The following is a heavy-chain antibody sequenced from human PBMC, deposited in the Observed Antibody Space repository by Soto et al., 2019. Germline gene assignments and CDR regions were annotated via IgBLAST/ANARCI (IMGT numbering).Heavy chain of an antibody. CDR1: GFTFTSYA. V-gene: IGHV3-23*01. CDR3: AKPFTVRLTDAFDV. Sequence: GGSLRLSCAASGFTFTSYALHWVRQAPGKGLEWVSVISDSGHTADYAGSVKGRFTISRDNSKNTLYLQMNSLRAEDTAMYFCAKPFTVRLTDAFDVWGQGTVVTVSS. D-gene: IGHD4-17*01. CDR2: ISDSGHTA. J-gene: IGHJ3*01.